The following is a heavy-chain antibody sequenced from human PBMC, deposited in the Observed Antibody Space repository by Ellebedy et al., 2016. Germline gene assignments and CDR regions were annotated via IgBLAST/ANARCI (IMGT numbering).Heavy chain of an antibody. CDR1: GYTFTSYA. J-gene: IGHJ4*02. D-gene: IGHD1-1*01. CDR3: ARVEGTTGTTLGGYFDY. Sequence: ASVKISCXASGYTFTSYAMHWVRQAPGQRLEWMGWINAGNGNTKYSQKFQGRVTITRDTSASTAYMELSSLRSEDTAVYYCARVEGTTGTTLGGYFDYWGQGTLVTVSS. V-gene: IGHV1-3*01. CDR2: INAGNGNT.